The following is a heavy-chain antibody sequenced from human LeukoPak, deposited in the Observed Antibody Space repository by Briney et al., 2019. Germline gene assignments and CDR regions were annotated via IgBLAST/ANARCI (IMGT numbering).Heavy chain of an antibody. CDR3: ARQPGYYDFWSGYYRPEDFDY. Sequence: PSETLSLTCTVSGGSISSSSYYWGWIRQPPGTGLEWIGSIYYSGSTYYNPSLKSRVTISVDTSKNQFSLKLSSVTAADTAVYYCARQPGYYDFWSGYYRPEDFDYWGQGTLVTVSS. D-gene: IGHD3-3*01. J-gene: IGHJ4*02. CDR2: IYYSGST. V-gene: IGHV4-39*01. CDR1: GGSISSSSYY.